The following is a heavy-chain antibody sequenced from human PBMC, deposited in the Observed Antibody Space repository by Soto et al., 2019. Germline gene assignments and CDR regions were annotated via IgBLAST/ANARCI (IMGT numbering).Heavy chain of an antibody. CDR2: IFYTGST. Sequence: QVQLQESGPGLVKPSQTLSLTCTVSGDSIASGPYYWTWIRQHPGKGLGWIGNIFYTGSTYYNPSLQSPLSISVDRSKNQFSLRLTSVTAADTAIYYWARDLVRRDNKPYGMDVWGQGTTVTVSS. CDR1: GDSIASGPYY. D-gene: IGHD1-26*01. J-gene: IGHJ6*02. CDR3: ARDLVRRDNKPYGMDV. V-gene: IGHV4-31*01.